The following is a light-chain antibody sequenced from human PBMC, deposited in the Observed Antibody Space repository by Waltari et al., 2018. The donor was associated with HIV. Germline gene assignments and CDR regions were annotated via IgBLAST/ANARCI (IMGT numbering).Light chain of an antibody. V-gene: IGKV3-11*01. Sequence: IVLTQYPVTLSLSLGESVTITCWASEDVGTSVAWYHQRPGQSPRLLIYDASVRATDIPVRFTGSGSETDFTLTIDSLEPQDSGTYYCQQRHQWEITFGQGTRLEI. CDR3: QQRHQWEIT. CDR1: EDVGTS. CDR2: DAS. J-gene: IGKJ5*01.